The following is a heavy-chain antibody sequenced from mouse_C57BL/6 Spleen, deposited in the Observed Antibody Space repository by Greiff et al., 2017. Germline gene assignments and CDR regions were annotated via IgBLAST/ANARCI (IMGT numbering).Heavy chain of an antibody. CDR2: IDPETGGT. J-gene: IGHJ3*01. V-gene: IGHV1-15*01. CDR3: TRGDVYDGSFAD. Sequence: QVQLQQSGAELVRPGASVTLSCKASGYTFTDYEMHWVKQTPVHGLEWIGAIDPETGGTAYNQKFTGKAILTADKSSSTAYMELRSLTSEDSAVYYCTRGDVYDGSFADWGHGTLVTVSA. CDR1: GYTFTDYE. D-gene: IGHD2-12*01.